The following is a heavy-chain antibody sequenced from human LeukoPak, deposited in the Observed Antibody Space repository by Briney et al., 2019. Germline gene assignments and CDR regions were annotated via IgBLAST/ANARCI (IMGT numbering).Heavy chain of an antibody. CDR1: GFTFSGYG. Sequence: GSLRLSCAASGFTFSGYGMHWVPQPPGKGLEWFGEISHSGSTNYNPSLKSRVTISVDTSKNQFSLKLSSVTAADTAVYYCARHRAYYYDSSGYYKPGFDYWGQGTLVTVSS. CDR3: ARHRAYYYDSSGYYKPGFDY. J-gene: IGHJ4*02. D-gene: IGHD3-22*01. V-gene: IGHV4-34*01. CDR2: ISHSGST.